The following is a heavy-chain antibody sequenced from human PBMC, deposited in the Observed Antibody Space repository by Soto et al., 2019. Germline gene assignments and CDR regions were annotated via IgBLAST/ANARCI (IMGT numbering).Heavy chain of an antibody. V-gene: IGHV1-18*01. CDR1: GYTFTSYG. D-gene: IGHD2-15*01. J-gene: IGHJ6*02. CDR3: ARVLGYCSGGSCYSYGMDV. Sequence: QVQLVQSGAEVKKPGASVKVSCKASGYTFTSYGISWVRQAPGQGLEWMGWISAYNGNTNYAQKLQGRVTMTTDTSTSAADVERRSLRSDDTAVYYCARVLGYCSGGSCYSYGMDVWGQGTTVTVSS. CDR2: ISAYNGNT.